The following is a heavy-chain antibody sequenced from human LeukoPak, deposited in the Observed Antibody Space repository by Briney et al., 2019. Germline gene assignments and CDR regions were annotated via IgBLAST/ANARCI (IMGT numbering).Heavy chain of an antibody. CDR1: GYTFTSYY. CDR2: INPNSGGT. D-gene: IGHD6-19*01. Sequence: GASVKVSCKASGYTFTSYYMHWVRQAPGQGLEWMGWINPNSGGTNYAQKFQGRVTMTRDTSISTAYMELSRLRSDDTAVYYCATSPRGHIAVAALDYWGQGTLVTVSS. CDR3: ATSPRGHIAVAALDY. V-gene: IGHV1-2*02. J-gene: IGHJ4*02.